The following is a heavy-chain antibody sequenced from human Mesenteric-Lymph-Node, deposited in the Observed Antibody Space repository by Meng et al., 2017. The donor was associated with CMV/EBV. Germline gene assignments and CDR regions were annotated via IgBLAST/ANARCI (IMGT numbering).Heavy chain of an antibody. V-gene: IGHV4-30-4*08. CDR3: ATNSIVVLPGGTFDI. J-gene: IGHJ3*02. D-gene: IGHD2-2*01. Sequence: LRLSCTVSGGSISSGNYYWSWIRQPPGKGLEWIGYIYYSGSTYYNPSLKSRVTISIDTSKNQFSLKLSSVTAADTAVYYCATNSIVVLPGGTFDIWGQGTMVTVSS. CDR1: GGSISSGNYY. CDR2: IYYSGST.